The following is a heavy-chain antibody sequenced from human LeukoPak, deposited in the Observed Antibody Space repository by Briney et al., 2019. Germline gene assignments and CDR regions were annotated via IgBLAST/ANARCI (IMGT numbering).Heavy chain of an antibody. Sequence: GASVKVSCKASGYTFTSYGVTWVRQAPGQGLEWMGWISPYNRNIKYVQKFQGRVSMTTDTSTSTAYMELRSLRSDDTAVYYCARGDIDSSGYYLNWFDPWGQGTLVTVSS. J-gene: IGHJ5*02. D-gene: IGHD3-22*01. V-gene: IGHV1-18*01. CDR1: GYTFTSYG. CDR3: ARGDIDSSGYYLNWFDP. CDR2: ISPYNRNI.